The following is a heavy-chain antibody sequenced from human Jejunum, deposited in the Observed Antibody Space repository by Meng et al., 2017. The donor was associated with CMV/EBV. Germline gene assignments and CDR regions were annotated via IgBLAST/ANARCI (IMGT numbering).Heavy chain of an antibody. D-gene: IGHD3-3*01. CDR2: ISYDGSNN. Sequence: FSSYPMHWVRQKPGKGLEWVAIISYDGSNNYFADSVKGRFTISRDNSQKTLYLQMNSLRSEDTAVYYCARSYDFWSGSLDGAFDVWGQGTRVTVSS. CDR3: ARSYDFWSGSLDGAFDV. CDR1: FSSYP. V-gene: IGHV3-30-3*01. J-gene: IGHJ3*01.